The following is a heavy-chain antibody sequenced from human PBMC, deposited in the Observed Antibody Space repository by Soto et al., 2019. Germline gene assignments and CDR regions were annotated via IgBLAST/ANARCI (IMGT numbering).Heavy chain of an antibody. V-gene: IGHV1-46*01. J-gene: IGHJ6*02. Sequence: ASVKVSCKASGCTFTSYYVHWVRQAPGQGLEWMGIINPGGGSTSYAQKLQGRVTMTRDTSTSTVYMELSSLRSEDTAVYYCARDKNYVMDVWGQGTTVTVSS. CDR1: GCTFTSYY. CDR3: ARDKNYVMDV. CDR2: INPGGGST.